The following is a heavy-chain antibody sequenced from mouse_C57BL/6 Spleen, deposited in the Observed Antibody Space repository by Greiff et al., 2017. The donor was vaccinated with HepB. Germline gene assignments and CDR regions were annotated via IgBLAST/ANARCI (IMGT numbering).Heavy chain of an antibody. CDR1: GYTFTSYG. D-gene: IGHD2-4*01. CDR2: IYPRSGNT. Sequence: QVQLQQSGAELARPGASVKLSCKASGYTFTSYGISWVKQRTGQGLEWIGEIYPRSGNTYYNEKFKGKATLTADKSSSTAYMELRSLTSEDSAVYFCARRGLGDYDLYAMDYWGQGTSGTVSS. J-gene: IGHJ4*01. CDR3: ARRGLGDYDLYAMDY. V-gene: IGHV1-81*01.